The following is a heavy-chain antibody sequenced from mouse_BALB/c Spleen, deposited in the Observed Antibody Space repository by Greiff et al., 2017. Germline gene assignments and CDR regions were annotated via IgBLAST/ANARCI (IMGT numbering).Heavy chain of an antibody. J-gene: IGHJ4*01. CDR1: GFTFSSFG. V-gene: IGHV5-17*02. CDR2: ISSGSSTI. Sequence: EVKLVESGGGLVQPGGSRKLSCAASGFTFSSFGMHWVRQAPEKGLEWVAYISSGSSTIYYADTVKGRFTISRDNPKNTLFLQMTSLRSEDTAMYYCARGGDYWGQGTSVTVSS. CDR3: ARGGDY.